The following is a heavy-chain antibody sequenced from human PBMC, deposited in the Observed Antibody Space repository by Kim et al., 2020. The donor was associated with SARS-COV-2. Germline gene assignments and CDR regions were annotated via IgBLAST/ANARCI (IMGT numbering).Heavy chain of an antibody. Sequence: SNNNTPSLQSHISISLDTSKNQFSLKLRSVTAADTAVYYCVRGIGLGYFQHWGQGALVTVSS. CDR3: VRGIGLGYFQH. CDR2: SN. D-gene: IGHD6-13*01. J-gene: IGHJ1*01. V-gene: IGHV4-30-2*05.